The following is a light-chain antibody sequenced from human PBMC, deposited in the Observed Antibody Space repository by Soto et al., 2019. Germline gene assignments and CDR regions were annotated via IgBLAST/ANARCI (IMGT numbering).Light chain of an antibody. CDR3: QQYNNWPPRFT. Sequence: IVLTQSPGTVSLSPGERATLSCRASQTGSSIYLAWYQQKPGQAPRLLIYGASTRATGIPDRFSGSGSGTDFTLTISSLQSEDFAVYYCQQYNNWPPRFTFGPGTKVDIK. V-gene: IGKV3-20*01. CDR1: QTGSSIY. J-gene: IGKJ3*01. CDR2: GAS.